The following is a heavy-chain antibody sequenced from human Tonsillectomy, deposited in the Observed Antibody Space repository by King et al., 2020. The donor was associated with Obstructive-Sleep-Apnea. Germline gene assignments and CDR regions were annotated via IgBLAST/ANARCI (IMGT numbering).Heavy chain of an antibody. V-gene: IGHV3-33*06. Sequence: VQLVESGGGVVQPGRSLRLSCAASGFTFSSYGMHWVRQAPGKGLEWLAVIWYDGSNKYYADSVNGRFTISRDNSKNTLYLQMNSLRAEDTAVYYCAKDPSDRLVATNGRNGFDYWGQGTLVTVSS. CDR3: AKDPSDRLVATNGRNGFDY. J-gene: IGHJ4*02. CDR2: IWYDGSNK. D-gene: IGHD5-12*01. CDR1: GFTFSSYG.